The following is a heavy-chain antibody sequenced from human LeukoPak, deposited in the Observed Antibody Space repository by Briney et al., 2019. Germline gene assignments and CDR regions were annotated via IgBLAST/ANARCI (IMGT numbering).Heavy chain of an antibody. CDR2: IKPDGSDK. CDR3: AREDMWAVYM. Sequence: PGGSLRLSCAAPGFTFSHYWISWVRQAPGKGLEWVANIKPDGSDKYYVESVKGRFTISRDNAKNTLYLQMDSLRAEDTAVYYCAREDMWAVYMWGQGTMVTVSS. CDR1: GFTFSHYW. D-gene: IGHD2-15*01. V-gene: IGHV3-7*01. J-gene: IGHJ3*02.